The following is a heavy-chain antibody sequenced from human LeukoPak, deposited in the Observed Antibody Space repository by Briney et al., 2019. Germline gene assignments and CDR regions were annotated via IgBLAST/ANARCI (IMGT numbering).Heavy chain of an antibody. V-gene: IGHV4-39*01. J-gene: IGHJ4*02. Sequence: SETLSLTCTVSGGSISSSTYYWGRIRQPPGKGLEWIGNIFYSGSTYYSPSLKSRVTISVDTSKNQFSLKLSSVTAADTAVYYCARHTNYYDSSGFDYWGQGTLVTVSS. CDR2: IFYSGST. CDR3: ARHTNYYDSSGFDY. CDR1: GGSISSSTYY. D-gene: IGHD3-22*01.